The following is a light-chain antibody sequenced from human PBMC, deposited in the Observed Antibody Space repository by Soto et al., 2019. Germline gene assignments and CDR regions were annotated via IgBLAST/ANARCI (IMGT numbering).Light chain of an antibody. CDR1: SSDVGAYDY. CDR3: SSYTSSSSVI. V-gene: IGLV2-14*01. J-gene: IGLJ2*01. Sequence: QSALTQPASVSGSPGQSIAISCTGTSSDVGAYDYVSWYQQHPGKAPKLIIYDVKYRPSGVSNRFSGSKSGNTASLTISGRQAEDEADYYCSSYTSSSSVIFGGGTKVTVL. CDR2: DVK.